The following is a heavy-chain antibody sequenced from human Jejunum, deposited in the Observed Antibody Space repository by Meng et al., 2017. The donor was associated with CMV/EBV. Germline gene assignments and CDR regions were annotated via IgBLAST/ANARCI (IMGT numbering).Heavy chain of an antibody. V-gene: IGHV3-66*02. Sequence: SDYYMSWVRQAPGKGLEWVSLIYSGGTTYYADSVKGRFTISRDNSKNTLYLQMNSLRAEDTAVYYCARRKYDSGDYYHHAFDIWGQGTLVTVSS. D-gene: IGHD3-22*01. CDR2: IYSGGTT. CDR3: ARRKYDSGDYYHHAFDI. J-gene: IGHJ3*02. CDR1: SDYY.